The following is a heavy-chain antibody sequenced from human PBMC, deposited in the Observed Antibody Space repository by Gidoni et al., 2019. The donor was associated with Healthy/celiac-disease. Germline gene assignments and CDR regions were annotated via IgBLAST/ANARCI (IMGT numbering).Heavy chain of an antibody. Sequence: QVQLVQSGAEVKKPGASVKVSCKASGYTFTSYGISWVRQAPGQGLEWMGWISAYNGNTNYAQKLQGRVTMTTDTSTSTAYMELRSLRSDDTAVYYCARDPSYDYVWGSYRIESNWFDPWGQGTLVTVSS. D-gene: IGHD3-16*02. CDR3: ARDPSYDYVWGSYRIESNWFDP. J-gene: IGHJ5*02. CDR2: ISAYNGNT. CDR1: GYTFTSYG. V-gene: IGHV1-18*01.